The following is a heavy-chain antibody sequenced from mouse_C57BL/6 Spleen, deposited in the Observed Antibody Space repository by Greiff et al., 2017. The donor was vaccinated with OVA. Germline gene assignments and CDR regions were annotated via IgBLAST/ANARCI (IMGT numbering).Heavy chain of an antibody. CDR2: IYPGSGST. CDR1: GYTFTSYW. V-gene: IGHV1-55*01. D-gene: IGHD2-2*01. J-gene: IGHJ4*01. Sequence: QVQLKQPGAELVKPGASVKMSCKASGYTFTSYWITWVKQRPGQGLEWIGDIYPGSGSTNYNEKFKSKATLTVDTSSSTAYMQLSSLTSEDSAVYYCARKGIYYGYLYAMDYWGQGTSVTVSS. CDR3: ARKGIYYGYLYAMDY.